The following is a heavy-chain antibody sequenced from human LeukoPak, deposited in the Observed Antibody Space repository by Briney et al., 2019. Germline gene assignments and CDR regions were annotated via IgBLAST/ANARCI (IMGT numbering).Heavy chain of an antibody. V-gene: IGHV3-23*01. CDR1: AFAFNSYS. CDR2: ISGSGGST. CDR3: AKEPSCSGGSCYYFDY. Sequence: GGSLRLSCAASAFAFNSYSMSWVRQAPGKGLEWVSAISGSGGSTYYADSVKGRFTISRDNSKNTLDLQMNSLRAEDTAIYYCAKEPSCSGGSCYYFDYWGQGTLVTVSS. J-gene: IGHJ4*02. D-gene: IGHD2-15*01.